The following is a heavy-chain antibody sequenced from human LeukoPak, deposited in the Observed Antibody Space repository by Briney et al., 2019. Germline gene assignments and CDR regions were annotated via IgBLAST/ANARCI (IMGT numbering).Heavy chain of an antibody. J-gene: IGHJ4*02. Sequence: ASVKVSCKASGGTFSSYAISWVRQAPGQRLEWMGWINAGNGNTKYSQKFQGRVTITRDTSASTAYMGLRGLRSDDTAVYYCARGGREYNYGRELDYWGQGTQVTVSS. CDR2: INAGNGNT. V-gene: IGHV1-3*01. CDR1: GGTFSSYA. CDR3: ARGGREYNYGRELDY. D-gene: IGHD5-18*01.